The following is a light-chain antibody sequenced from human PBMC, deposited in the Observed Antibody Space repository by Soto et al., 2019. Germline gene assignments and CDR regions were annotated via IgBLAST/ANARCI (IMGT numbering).Light chain of an antibody. CDR3: QQYHNWPPQYS. CDR1: QSIASN. J-gene: IGKJ2*03. CDR2: GAS. Sequence: EIVMMQSPDTLSVSPGERATLSCRASQSIASNLAWYQQKPGQAPWLLIHGASNRATGVPARFSGSGSGTEFTLTISSLQSEDFAVYFCQQYHNWPPQYSFGQGTKLQIK. V-gene: IGKV3-15*01.